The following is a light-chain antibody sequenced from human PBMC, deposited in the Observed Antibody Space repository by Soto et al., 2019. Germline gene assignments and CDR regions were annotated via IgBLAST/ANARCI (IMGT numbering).Light chain of an antibody. J-gene: IGKJ2*01. V-gene: IGKV3-11*01. CDR3: QQRSIWPQT. CDR1: QSVSSY. CDR2: DAS. Sequence: EIVLTQSPATLSLSPGERATLSCRASQSVSSYLAWYQQKPGQAPRLLIYDASNRATGIPARFSGSGSGTDVTLTISSLEPEDFAVYYCQQRSIWPQTFGQGTKLEIK.